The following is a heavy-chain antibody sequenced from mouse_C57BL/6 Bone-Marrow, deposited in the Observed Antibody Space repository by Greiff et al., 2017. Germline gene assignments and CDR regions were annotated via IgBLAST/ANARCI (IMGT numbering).Heavy chain of an antibody. CDR1: GFTFSSYA. D-gene: IGHD1-1*01. V-gene: IGHV5-9-1*02. Sequence: DVHLVESGEGLVKPGGSLKLSCAASGFTFSSYAMSWVRQTPEKRLEWVAYISSGGDYIYYADTVKGRLTISRDNARNTLYLQMSSLKSEDTAMYYCTRASRYYGSRTYAMDYWGQGTSVTVSS. CDR2: ISSGGDYI. J-gene: IGHJ4*01. CDR3: TRASRYYGSRTYAMDY.